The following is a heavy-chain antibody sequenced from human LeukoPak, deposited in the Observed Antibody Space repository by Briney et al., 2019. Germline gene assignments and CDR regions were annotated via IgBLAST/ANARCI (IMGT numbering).Heavy chain of an antibody. CDR3: ARVAIVKPYYYYYMDV. D-gene: IGHD1-26*01. CDR1: GFTFDDYG. J-gene: IGHJ6*03. Sequence: GGSLRLSCAASGFTFDDYGMSWVRQAPGKGLEWVSGINWNGGSTGYADSVKGRFTISRDNAKNSLYLQMNSLRAEDTAVYYCARVAIVKPYYYYYMDVWGKGTTVTISS. CDR2: INWNGGST. V-gene: IGHV3-20*04.